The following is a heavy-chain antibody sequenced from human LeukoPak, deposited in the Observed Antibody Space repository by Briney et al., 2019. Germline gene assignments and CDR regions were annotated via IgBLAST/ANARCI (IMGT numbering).Heavy chain of an antibody. J-gene: IGHJ4*02. CDR3: ARAGKGDILTGYYDY. D-gene: IGHD3-9*01. CDR2: ISAYNGNT. V-gene: IGHV1-18*01. Sequence: ASVKVSCKASGYTFTTYGITWVRQAPGQGLEWMGWISAYNGNTNYAQKLQGRVTMTTDTSTSTAYMELRSLTSDDTAVYYCARAGKGDILTGYYDYWGQGTLVTVSS. CDR1: GYTFTTYG.